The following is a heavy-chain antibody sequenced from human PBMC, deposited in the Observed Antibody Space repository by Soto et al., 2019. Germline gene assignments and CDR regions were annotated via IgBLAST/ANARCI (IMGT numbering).Heavy chain of an antibody. CDR2: FHYSGSA. D-gene: IGHD6-19*01. CDR3: ARGVGGSGLNWFDP. J-gene: IGHJ5*01. Sequence: PSETLSFTCTFSGGSNLAYYWTWIRQSPGRGLEWVGYFHYSGSAKYNPSLSSRLTMSLDISKNQFSLRLVSVTAADTAVYYCARGVGGSGLNWFDPWGRGTLVTVSS. CDR1: GGSNLAYY. V-gene: IGHV4-59*12.